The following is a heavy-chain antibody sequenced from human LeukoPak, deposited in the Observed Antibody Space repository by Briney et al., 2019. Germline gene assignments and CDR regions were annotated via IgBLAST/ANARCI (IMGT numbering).Heavy chain of an antibody. J-gene: IGHJ4*02. D-gene: IGHD6-19*01. V-gene: IGHV1-18*01. CDR2: ISAYDGNT. Sequence: GASVKVSCKDSGYTFINYGISWVRQAPGQGLEWMGWISAYDGNTKYVQKFQGRVTMTTDTSTSTVYMELRSLRPDDTAVYYCARGGIAVTGPSDYWGQGTLVTVSS. CDR3: ARGGIAVTGPSDY. CDR1: GYTFINYG.